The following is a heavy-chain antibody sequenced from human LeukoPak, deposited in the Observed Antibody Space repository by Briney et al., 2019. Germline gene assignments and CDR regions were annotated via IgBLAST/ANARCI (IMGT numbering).Heavy chain of an antibody. J-gene: IGHJ4*02. CDR1: GLTLSGHW. D-gene: IGHD1-14*01. V-gene: IGHV3-7*01. Sequence: PGGSLRLSYAPSGLTLSGHWKRWVRQAPGKGLEWVANINQGGSDKYYVDSVKGRFTISRDNANNILYLQMNSLRGEDTAVYYCTRDRSRAEDDWGQGTLVTVSS. CDR2: INQGGSDK. CDR3: TRDRSRAEDD.